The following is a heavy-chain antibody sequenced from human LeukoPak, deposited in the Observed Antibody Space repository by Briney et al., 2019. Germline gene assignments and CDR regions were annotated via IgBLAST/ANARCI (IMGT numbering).Heavy chain of an antibody. CDR2: INPSGGST. Sequence: ASVKVSCKASGYTFTSYYMHWVRQAPGQGLEWMGIINPSGGSTSYAQKFQGRVTMTRDTSTSTVYMELSSLRSEDTAVYYCARSTLMYYYDSSGWFDPWGQGTLVTVSS. CDR1: GYTFTSYY. J-gene: IGHJ5*02. D-gene: IGHD3-22*01. CDR3: ARSTLMYYYDSSGWFDP. V-gene: IGHV1-46*01.